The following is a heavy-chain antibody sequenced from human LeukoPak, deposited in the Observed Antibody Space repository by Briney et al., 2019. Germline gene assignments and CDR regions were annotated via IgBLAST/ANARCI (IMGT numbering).Heavy chain of an antibody. Sequence: GGSLRLSCAASGFTFSTYAMSWVRQAPGKGLEWVSAISGSGGSTYYADSVKGRFTISRDNSKNTLYLEMNSLRAEDTAVYFCAKGCCPIDYWGQGTLVTVSS. CDR2: ISGSGGST. CDR3: AKGCCPIDY. V-gene: IGHV3-23*01. CDR1: GFTFSTYA. D-gene: IGHD2-8*01. J-gene: IGHJ4*02.